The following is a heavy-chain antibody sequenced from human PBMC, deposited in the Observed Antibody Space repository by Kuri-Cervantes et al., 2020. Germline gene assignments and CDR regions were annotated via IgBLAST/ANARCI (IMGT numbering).Heavy chain of an antibody. J-gene: IGHJ5*02. D-gene: IGHD3-10*01. CDR3: ARNYGSGSYYNWFDP. CDR2: ISYDGSNK. CDR1: GFTFSSYG. V-gene: IGHV3-30*03. Sequence: GESLKISCAASGFTFSSYGMHWVRQAPGKGLEWVAVISYDGSNKYYADSVKGRFTISRDNSKNTLYLQMNSLRAEDTAVYYCARNYGSGSYYNWFDPWGQGTLVTVSS.